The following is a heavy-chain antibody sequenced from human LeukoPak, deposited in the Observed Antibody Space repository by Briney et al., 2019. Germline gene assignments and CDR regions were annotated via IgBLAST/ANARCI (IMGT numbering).Heavy chain of an antibody. J-gene: IGHJ5*02. CDR2: IYYSGST. CDR3: ARYTVTNWFDP. CDR1: GGSISSSY. D-gene: IGHD4-11*01. Sequence: SETLYLTCTVSGGSISSSYWSWIRQPPGKGLEWIGYIYYSGSTNHNPSLKSRVTISVDTSKNQFSLKLSSVTAADTAVYYCARYTVTNWFDPWGQGTLVTVSS. V-gene: IGHV4-59*01.